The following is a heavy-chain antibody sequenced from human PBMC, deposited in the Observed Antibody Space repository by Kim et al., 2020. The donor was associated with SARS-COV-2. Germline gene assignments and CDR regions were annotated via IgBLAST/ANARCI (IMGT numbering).Heavy chain of an antibody. V-gene: IGHV3-11*06. CDR3: ARGGVIVRDPFDY. CDR2: ISSSSSYT. CDR1: GFTFSDYY. Sequence: GGSLRLSCAASGFTFSDYYMSWIRQAPGKGLEWVSYISSSSSYTNYADSVKGRFTISRDNAKNSLYLQMNSLRAEDTAVYYCARGGVIVRDPFDYWGQGTLVTVSS. J-gene: IGHJ4*02. D-gene: IGHD3-16*02.